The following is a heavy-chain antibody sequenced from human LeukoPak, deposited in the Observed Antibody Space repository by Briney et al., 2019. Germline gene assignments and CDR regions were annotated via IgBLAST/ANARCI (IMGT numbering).Heavy chain of an antibody. CDR2: IEQDGSEI. D-gene: IGHD6-19*01. CDR3: ARDMSFSTSAWYGELDN. Sequence: GGSLRLSCAASGFIFDNFWMSWVRQAPGKGLEWVANIEQDGSEIYYVDSVKGRFTISRDNAKNSLYLQMNSLRAEDTALYYCARDMSFSTSAWYGELDNWGQGTLVTVSS. V-gene: IGHV3-7*05. J-gene: IGHJ4*02. CDR1: GFIFDNFW.